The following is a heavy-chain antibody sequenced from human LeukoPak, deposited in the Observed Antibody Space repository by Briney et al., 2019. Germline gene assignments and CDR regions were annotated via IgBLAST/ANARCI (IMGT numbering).Heavy chain of an antibody. D-gene: IGHD3-3*01. J-gene: IGHJ5*02. CDR2: INPLSGGP. CDR3: AREGIKIFGGWAPFDP. Sequence: GTSXKVSCKASGYTFTDNYIHWVRQAPGQGLEWMGWINPLSGGPMYAQKFQGRVTITRDTSLSTAYIELNGLKSDDTAIYYCAREGIKIFGGWAPFDPWGRGTLVTVS. V-gene: IGHV1-2*02. CDR1: GYTFTDNY.